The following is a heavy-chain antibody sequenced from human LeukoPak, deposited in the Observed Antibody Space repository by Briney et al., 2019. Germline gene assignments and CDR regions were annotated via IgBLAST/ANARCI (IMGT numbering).Heavy chain of an antibody. CDR2: IIPIFGTA. Sequence: SVKVSCKASGGTFSSYAISWVRQAPGQGHEWMGGIIPIFGTANYAQKFQGRVTITTDESTSTAYMELSSLRSEDTAVYYCARQDGGSYARHFDYWGQGTLVTVSS. V-gene: IGHV1-69*05. D-gene: IGHD1-26*01. J-gene: IGHJ4*02. CDR3: ARQDGGSYARHFDY. CDR1: GGTFSSYA.